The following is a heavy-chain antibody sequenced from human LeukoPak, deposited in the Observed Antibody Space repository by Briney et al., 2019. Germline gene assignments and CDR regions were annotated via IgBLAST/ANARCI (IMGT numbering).Heavy chain of an antibody. Sequence: ASVKVSCKASGYTFTSYAMNWVRQAPGQGLEWMGWINPNSGGTNYAQKFQGRVTMTRDTSISTAYMELSRLRSDDTAVYYCATDKNSSGSLWGQGTLVTVSS. J-gene: IGHJ4*02. D-gene: IGHD6-19*01. CDR3: ATDKNSSGSL. CDR1: GYTFTSYA. CDR2: INPNSGGT. V-gene: IGHV1-2*02.